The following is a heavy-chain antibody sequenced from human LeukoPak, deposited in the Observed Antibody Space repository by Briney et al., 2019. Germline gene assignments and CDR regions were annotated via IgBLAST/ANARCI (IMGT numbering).Heavy chain of an antibody. D-gene: IGHD5-12*01. CDR3: ARDKAWLDP. Sequence: LEWIGPIYSAGTTTYTPALKSRVTMSIDMSKNQFSLTLRSMTAADTAVYYCARDKAWLDPWGQGTLVTVSS. J-gene: IGHJ5*02. CDR2: IYSAGTT. V-gene: IGHV4-4*07.